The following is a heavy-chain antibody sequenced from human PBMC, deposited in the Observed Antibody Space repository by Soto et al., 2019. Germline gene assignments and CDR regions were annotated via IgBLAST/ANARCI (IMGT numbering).Heavy chain of an antibody. CDR1: GFTFSVHS. D-gene: IGHD3-9*01. CDR2: ISSTSSAR. CDR3: ARDSDIYYGMDV. J-gene: IGHJ6*02. Sequence: VGSLRLSCAASGFTFSVHSMSWVRRAPGKGLEWVSYISSTSSARYYADSVRGRFTISRDNVKYSLYLQMNSLTDEDTAVYYCARDSDIYYGMDVWGQGTTVTVSS. V-gene: IGHV3-48*02.